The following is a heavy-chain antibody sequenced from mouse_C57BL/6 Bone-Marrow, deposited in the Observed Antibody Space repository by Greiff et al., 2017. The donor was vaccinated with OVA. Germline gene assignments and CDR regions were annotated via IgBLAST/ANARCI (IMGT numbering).Heavy chain of an antibody. CDR2: IDPSDSYT. CDR3: ARRIYYYGSSYGFDY. J-gene: IGHJ2*01. CDR1: GYTFTSYW. D-gene: IGHD1-1*01. Sequence: QVQLQQPGAELVRPGTSVKLSCKASGYTFTSYWMHWVKQRPGQGLEWIGVIDPSDSYTNYNQKFKGKATLPVDTSSSTAYMPLSSLTSEDSAVYYCARRIYYYGSSYGFDYWGQGTTLTVSS. V-gene: IGHV1-59*01.